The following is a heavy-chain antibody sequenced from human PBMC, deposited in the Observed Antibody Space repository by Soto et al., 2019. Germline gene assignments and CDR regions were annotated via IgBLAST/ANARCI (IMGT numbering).Heavy chain of an antibody. CDR1: GGSISSGDYY. D-gene: IGHD2-21*02. V-gene: IGHV4-30-4*01. CDR2: IYYSGST. J-gene: IGHJ5*02. CDR3: ARAMVVTQTWFDP. Sequence: PSETLSLTCTVSGGSISSGDYYWSWIRQPPGKGLEWIGYIYYSGSTYYNPSLKSRVTISVDTSKNQFSLKLSSVTAADTAVYYCARAMVVTQTWFDPWGQGTLVTVSP.